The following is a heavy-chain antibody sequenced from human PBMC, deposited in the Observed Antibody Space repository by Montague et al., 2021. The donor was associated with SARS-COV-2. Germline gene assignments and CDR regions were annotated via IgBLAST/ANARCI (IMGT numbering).Heavy chain of an antibody. CDR3: IRGLESVDY. V-gene: IGHV4-61*02. Sequence: TLSLTCTVSGGSISSGSYYWSWIRQPAGKGLEWIGRVYASGITYYNPSLKSRVTISLDTSKNQFSMRLSSVTAADTALYYCIRGLESVDYWGQGTLVTVSS. J-gene: IGHJ4*02. CDR1: GGSISSGSYY. CDR2: VYASGIT.